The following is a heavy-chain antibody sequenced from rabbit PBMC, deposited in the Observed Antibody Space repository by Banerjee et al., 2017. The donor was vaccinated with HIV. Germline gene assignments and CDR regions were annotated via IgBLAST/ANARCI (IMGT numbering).Heavy chain of an antibody. CDR2: IYNGDGST. CDR3: ARDLAGVAGWNFYL. Sequence: QSLEESGGDLVKPGASLTLTCTASGFDFSSDAMCWVRQAPGKGPEWIACIYNGDGSTYYASWAKGRFTISKTSSTTMTLQMTSLTAADTATYFCARDLAGVAGWNFYLWGPGTL. V-gene: IGHV1S40*01. D-gene: IGHD4-1*01. CDR1: GFDFSSDA. J-gene: IGHJ4*01.